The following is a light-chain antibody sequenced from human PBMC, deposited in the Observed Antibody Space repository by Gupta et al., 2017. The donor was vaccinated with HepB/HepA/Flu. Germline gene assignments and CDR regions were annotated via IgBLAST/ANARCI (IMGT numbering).Light chain of an antibody. CDR2: GAS. Sequence: EIVLTQSPGTLSLSPGERATLSCRASQSVSSSYLAWYQQKPGQAPRLLIYGASSRATGIPDRFSGSGSGTDFTLTISRLEPEDFAVYYCQQDGRGLTFGGGTKVEIK. CDR1: QSVSSSY. V-gene: IGKV3-20*01. CDR3: QQDGRGLT. J-gene: IGKJ4*01.